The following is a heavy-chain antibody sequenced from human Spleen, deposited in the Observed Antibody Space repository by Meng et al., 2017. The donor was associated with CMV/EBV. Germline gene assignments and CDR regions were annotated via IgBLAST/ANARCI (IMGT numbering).Heavy chain of an antibody. CDR1: GFIFDDYA. CDR3: AKAPHPYGSFDY. CDR2: INWSSGSI. D-gene: IGHD3-10*01. J-gene: IGHJ4*02. Sequence: SLKISCAASGFIFDDYAMHWARQAPGKGLEWVSGINWSSGSIGYADSVKGRFTVSRDNAKNSLYLQMNSLRAEDTALYYCAKAPHPYGSFDYWGQGTLVTVSS. V-gene: IGHV3-9*01.